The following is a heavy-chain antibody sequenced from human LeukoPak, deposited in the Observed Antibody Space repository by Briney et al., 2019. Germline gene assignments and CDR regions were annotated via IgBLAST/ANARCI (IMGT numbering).Heavy chain of an antibody. D-gene: IGHD2-2*01. J-gene: IGHJ4*02. V-gene: IGHV3-9*01. CDR1: GLTFDDYA. CDR2: ISWNSGSI. CDR3: AKPPAGCSSTSCYLYY. Sequence: GGSLRLSCAASGLTFDDYAMHWVRQAPGKGLEWVSGISWNSGSIGYADSVKGRFTISRDNAKNSLYLQMNSLRAEDTALYYCAKPPAGCSSTSCYLYYWGQGTLVTVSS.